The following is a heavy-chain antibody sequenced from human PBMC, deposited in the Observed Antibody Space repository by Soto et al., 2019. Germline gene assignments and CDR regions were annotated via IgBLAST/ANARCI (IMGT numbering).Heavy chain of an antibody. CDR2: VYYGGST. D-gene: IGHD3-22*01. J-gene: IGHJ6*02. V-gene: IGHV4-39*01. CDR3: AGGDYYHSSGYYFYYYTMDV. CDR1: GGSISSSSYY. Sequence: SETLSLTCTVSGGSISSSSYYWGWIRQPPGKGLEWIGNVYYGGSTYYNPSLKSRVTISVETSKSQFSLKLSSVTAADTAVYYCAGGDYYHSSGYYFYYYTMDVWGQGITVTVSS.